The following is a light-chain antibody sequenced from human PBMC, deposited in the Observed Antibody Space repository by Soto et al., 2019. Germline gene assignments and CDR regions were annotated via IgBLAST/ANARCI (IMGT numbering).Light chain of an antibody. Sequence: DIQMTQSPSTLSASVGDRVTLTCRASQAISNYLAWYQQKPGKVPTLLIYAASTLQSGVPSRFSGSRSGTDFTLTISSLQPEDVAIYYCQKYNSAPLTFGGGTRLEIK. J-gene: IGKJ5*01. V-gene: IGKV1-27*01. CDR2: AAS. CDR3: QKYNSAPLT. CDR1: QAISNY.